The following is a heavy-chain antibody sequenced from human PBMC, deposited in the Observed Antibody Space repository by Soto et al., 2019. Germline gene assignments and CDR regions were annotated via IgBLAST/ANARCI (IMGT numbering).Heavy chain of an antibody. J-gene: IGHJ6*02. CDR2: INPSGGST. V-gene: IGHV1-46*01. D-gene: IGHD6-6*01. CDR1: GYTFTSYY. Sequence: ASVKVSCKASGYTFTSYYMHWVRQAPGQGLEWMGIINPSGGSTSYTQKFQGRVTMTRDTSTSTVYMELSSLRSEDTAVYYCARSGGSSNTWGDYYYGMDVWGQGTTVTVSS. CDR3: ARSGGSSNTWGDYYYGMDV.